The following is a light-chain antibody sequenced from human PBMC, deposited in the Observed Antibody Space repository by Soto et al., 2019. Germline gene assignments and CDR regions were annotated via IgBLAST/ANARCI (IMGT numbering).Light chain of an antibody. CDR3: QQSYSSPPT. J-gene: IGKJ1*01. V-gene: IGKV1-39*01. Sequence: DIQMTQSPSSLSASVGDRVTITCQASQDINKNLIWYQQKPGKAPKLLIFAASSLQSGVPSRFSGSRSEPDFTLTISSLQPEDFATYYCQQSYSSPPTFGQGTKVDI. CDR2: AAS. CDR1: QDINKN.